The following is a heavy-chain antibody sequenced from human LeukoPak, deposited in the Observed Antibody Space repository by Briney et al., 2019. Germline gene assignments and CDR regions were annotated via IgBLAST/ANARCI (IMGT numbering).Heavy chain of an antibody. V-gene: IGHV3-7*01. D-gene: IGHD3-10*01. CDR2: IEPDGSGK. CDR1: GFTFSSYW. CDR3: VTSWVRQERDF. J-gene: IGHJ4*02. Sequence: SGGSLRLPCAASGFTFSSYWMSWVRQAPGKGLEWVADIEPDGSGKTYVDSVKGRFTISRDNAQQSLYLQMDTLTAEDTAVYYCVTSWVRQERDFWGQGTLVTVSS.